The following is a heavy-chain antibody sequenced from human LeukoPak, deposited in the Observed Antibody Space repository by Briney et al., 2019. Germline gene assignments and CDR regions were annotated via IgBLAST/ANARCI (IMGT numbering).Heavy chain of an antibody. D-gene: IGHD3-16*01. CDR1: GFTFSSYA. V-gene: IGHV3-23*01. CDR2: ISGSGSST. Sequence: GGSLRLSCAASGFTFSSYAMSWVRQAPGKGLEWFSAISGSGSSTYYADSVKGRFTISRDNSKTTLYLQMNSLRAEDTAVYYCAKAVGFYYFDYWGQGTLVTVSS. CDR3: AKAVGFYYFDY. J-gene: IGHJ4*02.